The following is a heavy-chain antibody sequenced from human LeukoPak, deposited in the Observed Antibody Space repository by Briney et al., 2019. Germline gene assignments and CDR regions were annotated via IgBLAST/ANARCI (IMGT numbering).Heavy chain of an antibody. CDR2: IYPGDSDT. V-gene: IGHV5-51*01. J-gene: IGHJ3*02. D-gene: IGHD3-10*01. CDR1: GYSFTTYW. CDR3: ARPRLYYGSGSYHDAFDI. Sequence: GESLKISCKGSGYSFTTYWIGWVRQMPGKGLEWMGIIYPGDSDTRYSPSFQGQVTISADKSISTAYLQWSSLKASDTAMYYCARPRLYYGSGSYHDAFDIWGQGTMVTVSS.